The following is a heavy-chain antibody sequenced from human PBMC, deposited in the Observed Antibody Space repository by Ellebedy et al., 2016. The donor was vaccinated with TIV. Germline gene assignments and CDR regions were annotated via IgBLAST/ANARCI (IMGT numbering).Heavy chain of an antibody. J-gene: IGHJ5*02. Sequence: GESLKISCEGSGYSFTKYWINWVRQMPGKGLEWMWRIDHSDSYTNYSPTFQGHVTISVDRSMKTAYLQWRSLKASDTAMYYCARRSGRSIGWFDPWGQGTLVTVSS. V-gene: IGHV5-10-1*01. D-gene: IGHD2-15*01. CDR3: ARRSGRSIGWFDP. CDR2: IDHSDSYT. CDR1: GYSFTKYW.